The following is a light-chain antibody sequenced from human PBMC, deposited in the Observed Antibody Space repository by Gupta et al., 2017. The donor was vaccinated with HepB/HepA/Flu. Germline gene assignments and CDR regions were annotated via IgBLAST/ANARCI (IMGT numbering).Light chain of an antibody. J-gene: IGKJ4*01. CDR2: GAS. CDR3: QQYNNWPPLT. Sequence: EIVMTQSPATLSVSPGERATLSCRASQSVSSNLAWYQQKPGQAPRVLIYGASTRATGIPARFSGSGSGTEFTLTISSRQSEDFAGYYCQQYNNWPPLTFGGGTQVEIK. CDR1: QSVSSN. V-gene: IGKV3-15*01.